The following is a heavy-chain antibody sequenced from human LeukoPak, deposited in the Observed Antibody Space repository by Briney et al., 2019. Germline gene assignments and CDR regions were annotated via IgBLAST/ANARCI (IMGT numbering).Heavy chain of an antibody. Sequence: GGSLRLSCAAPGNTFSSHGMHWVRQAPDKGLEWVAFIRHEGNDKYYADSVKGRFTISRDNAQNTLYLQMNSLRAEDTAVFYAERGLVVDTGPDYWGQGTVVSVSS. CDR1: GNTFSSHG. V-gene: IGHV3-30*02. J-gene: IGHJ4*02. CDR2: IRHEGNDK. CDR3: ERGLVVDTGPDY. D-gene: IGHD5-12*01.